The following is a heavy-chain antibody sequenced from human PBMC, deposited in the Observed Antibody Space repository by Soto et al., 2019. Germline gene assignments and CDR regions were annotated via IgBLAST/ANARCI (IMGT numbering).Heavy chain of an antibody. D-gene: IGHD3-22*01. Sequence: GGSLRLSCAASGFPFSVYYMSWIRQAPGKGLEWVSYISISGSTIYYADSVKGRFTISRDNAKNSLYLQMNSLRAEDTAVYYCARDLFDYYDRSGNDGWFDPWGQGTLITVSS. CDR3: ARDLFDYYDRSGNDGWFDP. V-gene: IGHV3-11*01. J-gene: IGHJ5*02. CDR1: GFPFSVYY. CDR2: ISISGSTI.